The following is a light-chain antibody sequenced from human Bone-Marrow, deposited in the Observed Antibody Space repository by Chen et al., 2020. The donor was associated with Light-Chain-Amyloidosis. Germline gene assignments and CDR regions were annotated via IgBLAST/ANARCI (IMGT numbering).Light chain of an antibody. CDR3: QSADSSGTYEVI. V-gene: IGLV3-25*03. Sequence: SYELTQPPSVSVSPGQTARITCSGDELPTNYAYWYQQKPGQAPVLVIHIDTERPSGISARFSCSSSGTTATLTISGVQAEYEADYHCQSADSSGTYEVIFGGGTKLTVL. J-gene: IGLJ2*01. CDR1: ELPTNY. CDR2: IDT.